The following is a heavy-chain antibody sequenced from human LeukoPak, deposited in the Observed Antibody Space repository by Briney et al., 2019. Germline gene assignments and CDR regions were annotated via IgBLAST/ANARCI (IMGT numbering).Heavy chain of an antibody. D-gene: IGHD1-26*01. V-gene: IGHV3-7*01. CDR3: ARGGATGGRFEN. CDR2: MREDGSEI. J-gene: IGHJ4*02. Sequence: GSLRLSCAASGFPFNVQTMSWVRQAPGKGLDWVASMREDGSEIHYVDSVKGRFTISRGNPKNSVYLQMNSLRDEDTAVYYCARGGATGGRFENWGQGTLVTVSS. CDR1: GFPFNVQT.